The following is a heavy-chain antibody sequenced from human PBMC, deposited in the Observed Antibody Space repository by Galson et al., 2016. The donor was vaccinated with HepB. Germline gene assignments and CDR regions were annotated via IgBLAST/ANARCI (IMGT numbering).Heavy chain of an antibody. CDR2: TYYRSKWYH. D-gene: IGHD3-16*02. CDR1: GDSVSSNTAA. Sequence: CAISGDSVSSNTAAWNWIRQSPSRGLEWLGRTYYRSKWYHDYAVSVKSRITISADTSKNQFSLQLNSVTPEDTAVYYCARDYTYDYVWGSYLEYWGQGTLVAVSS. V-gene: IGHV6-1*01. CDR3: ARDYTYDYVWGSYLEY. J-gene: IGHJ4*02.